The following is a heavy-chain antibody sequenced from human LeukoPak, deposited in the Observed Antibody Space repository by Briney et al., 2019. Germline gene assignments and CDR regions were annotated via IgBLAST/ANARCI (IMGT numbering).Heavy chain of an antibody. J-gene: IGHJ5*02. CDR1: GDSVSSGSAA. CDR2: TYYRSTWYN. D-gene: IGHD1-26*01. V-gene: IGHV6-1*01. Sequence: QTLSLTCAISGDSVSSGSAAWNWIRQSPSRGLEWLGRTYYRSTWYNEYAVSVRSRITISPDTSKNQFSLQLNSVTPEDTAVYYCARGREDPNWFDPWGQGTLVTVSS. CDR3: ARGREDPNWFDP.